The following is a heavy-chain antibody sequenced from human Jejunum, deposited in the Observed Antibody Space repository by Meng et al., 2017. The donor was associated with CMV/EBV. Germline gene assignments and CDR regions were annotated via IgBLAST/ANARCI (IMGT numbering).Heavy chain of an antibody. J-gene: IGHJ4*02. CDR2: ISAYNGDT. CDR1: GYAFTNYR. V-gene: IGHV1-18*01. D-gene: IGHD1-26*01. Sequence: QAQLGQSGAEVKETGAPVNVSLKASGYAFTNYRIPWFRQAPGQGLELMGLISAYNGDTNYAQTLQGRVTMTTDTSTSTAYMELRSLRPDDTAVYYCARVEVGITSGDYWGQGTLVTVSS. CDR3: ARVEVGITSGDY.